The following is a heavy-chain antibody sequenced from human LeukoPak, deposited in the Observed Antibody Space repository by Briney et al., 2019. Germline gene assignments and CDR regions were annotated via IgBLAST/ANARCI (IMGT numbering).Heavy chain of an antibody. Sequence: GESLKISCKGSGYSFTSYWIGWVRQMPGKGLEWMGIIYPGDSDTRYSPSFQGQVTISADKSISTAYLQWSSLKASDTAMYYCARDWGKGKSSSPYGFVNYWGQGTLVTVSS. CDR1: GYSFTSYW. CDR3: ARDWGKGKSSSPYGFVNY. V-gene: IGHV5-51*01. CDR2: IYPGDSDT. D-gene: IGHD6-13*01. J-gene: IGHJ4*02.